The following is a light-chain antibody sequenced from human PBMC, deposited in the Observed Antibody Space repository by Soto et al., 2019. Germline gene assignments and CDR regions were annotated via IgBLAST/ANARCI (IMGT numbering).Light chain of an antibody. J-gene: IGKJ1*01. Sequence: IVMTHSPATLSVSPGEIATVSFRAIHSVSSTLAWYQQKPVQAPRLLIYGASARATDIPARFSGSGSGTDFSRTISSLEPEDVAVYYCQQRGNRPPWTFGQGTKVDIK. CDR2: GAS. V-gene: IGKV3-15*01. CDR3: QQRGNRPPWT. CDR1: HSVSST.